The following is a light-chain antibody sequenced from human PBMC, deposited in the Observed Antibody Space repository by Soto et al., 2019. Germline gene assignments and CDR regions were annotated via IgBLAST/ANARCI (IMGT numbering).Light chain of an antibody. CDR1: RSDVGGYNY. CDR3: SSFTNPIARYA. Sequence: QSALTQPASVAGSPGESITIFCTGTRSDVGGYNYVSWFQQHPGKAPQLISYDVSYLPSGISACFSCSKSVDTDSLNIAGLQAEDEHDYYCSSFTNPIARYAVVTGTKVTAL. V-gene: IGLV2-14*01. CDR2: DVS. J-gene: IGLJ1*01.